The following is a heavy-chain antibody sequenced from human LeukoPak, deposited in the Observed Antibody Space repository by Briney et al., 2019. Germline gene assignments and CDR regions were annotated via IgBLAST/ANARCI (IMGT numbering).Heavy chain of an antibody. D-gene: IGHD4-17*01. Sequence: GGSLRLSCAASGFAFSSSNLTWFRQAPGKGLEWVSSITSDAYIYYADSLKGRFSISRDNAKNSVFLQMISLRAEDTAVYYCARADYGDYGVDYWGQGTLVTVSS. J-gene: IGHJ4*02. CDR1: GFAFSSSN. V-gene: IGHV3-21*01. CDR2: ITSDAYI. CDR3: ARADYGDYGVDY.